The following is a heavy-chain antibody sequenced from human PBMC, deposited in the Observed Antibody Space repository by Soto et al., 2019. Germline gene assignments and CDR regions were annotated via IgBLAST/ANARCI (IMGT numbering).Heavy chain of an antibody. J-gene: IGHJ3*01. CDR2: IIASGTYS. Sequence: QLLESGGGLVQPGGSLRLSCAASGFTFSDYAMTWVRQAPGKGLEWVSGIIASGTYSKYADSVNGRFTISRDNAKNTLYLQLNGLRVEDTAVNFCAKDPNGDYIGAFDFWGQGTMVTVSS. V-gene: IGHV3-23*01. D-gene: IGHD4-17*01. CDR3: AKDPNGDYIGAFDF. CDR1: GFTFSDYA.